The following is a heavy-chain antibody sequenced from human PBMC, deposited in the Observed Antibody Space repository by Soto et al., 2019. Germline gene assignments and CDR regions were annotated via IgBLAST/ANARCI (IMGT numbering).Heavy chain of an antibody. CDR3: VVAAQPYYFDY. D-gene: IGHD2-15*01. CDR1: GYTFTGYG. Sequence: GASVKVSCKASGYTFTGYGISWVRQAPGQGLEWMGWISAYNGNTNYAQKLQGRVTMTTDTSTSTAYMELRSLRSDDTAVYYCVVAAQPYYFDYWGQGTLVTVSS. CDR2: ISAYNGNT. V-gene: IGHV1-18*01. J-gene: IGHJ4*02.